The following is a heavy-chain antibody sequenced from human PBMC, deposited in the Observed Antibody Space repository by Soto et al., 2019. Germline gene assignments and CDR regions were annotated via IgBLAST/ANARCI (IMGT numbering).Heavy chain of an antibody. CDR2: IYPSDSDT. Sequence: GESLKISCKGSGYSFTNYWIAWVRQMPGKGLEYIGIIYPSDSDTRYSPSFQGQVTISADKSISTAYLQWSSLKASDTAIYYCARHGFYGDYSSNYFDPWGHGTLVTVSS. J-gene: IGHJ5*02. D-gene: IGHD4-17*01. CDR3: ARHGFYGDYSSNYFDP. CDR1: GYSFTNYW. V-gene: IGHV5-51*01.